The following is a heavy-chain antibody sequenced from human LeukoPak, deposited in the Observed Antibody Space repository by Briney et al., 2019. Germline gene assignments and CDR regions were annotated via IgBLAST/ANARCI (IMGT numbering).Heavy chain of an antibody. J-gene: IGHJ4*02. Sequence: GGSLRLSCAASGFTFSSFATSWVRQAPGKGLEWVSGISAPGGSTYYADSVKGRFTISRDNSKNTLYLQMNSLRAEDTAVYYCAKARGSSWYYFDYWGQGTLVTVSS. D-gene: IGHD6-13*01. CDR3: AKARGSSWYYFDY. CDR2: ISAPGGST. CDR1: GFTFSSFA. V-gene: IGHV3-23*01.